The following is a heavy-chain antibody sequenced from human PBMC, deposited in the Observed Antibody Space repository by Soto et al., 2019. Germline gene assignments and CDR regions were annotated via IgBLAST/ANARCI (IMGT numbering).Heavy chain of an antibody. J-gene: IGHJ4*02. V-gene: IGHV3-15*01. CDR3: TTEDDYIWGSYRLPPPDY. CDR2: IKSKTDGGTT. Sequence: GGSLRLSCAASGFTFSNAWMSWVRQAPGKGLQWIGRIKSKTDGGTTDYAAPVKGRFTISRDDSENTLYLQMNSLKTEDTAVYYCTTEDDYIWGSYRLPPPDYWGQGTLVTVSS. D-gene: IGHD3-16*02. CDR1: GFTFSNAW.